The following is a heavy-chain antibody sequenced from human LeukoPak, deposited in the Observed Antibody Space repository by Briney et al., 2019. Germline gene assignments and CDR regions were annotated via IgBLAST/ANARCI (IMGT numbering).Heavy chain of an antibody. CDR1: GYTFTSYD. V-gene: IGHV1-8*01. D-gene: IGHD6-6*01. CDR2: MNPNSGNT. Sequence: GASVKVSCKASGYTFTSYDTNWVRQATGQGLEWMGWMNPNSGNTGYAQKFQGRVTMTRNTSISTAYMELSSLRSEDTAVYYCARGSSIAARPGFDYWGQGTLVTVSS. CDR3: ARGSSIAARPGFDY. J-gene: IGHJ4*02.